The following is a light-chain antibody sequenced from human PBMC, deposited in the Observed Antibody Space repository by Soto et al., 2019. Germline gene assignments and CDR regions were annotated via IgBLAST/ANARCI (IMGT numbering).Light chain of an antibody. J-gene: IGKJ3*01. Sequence: DIQMTQSPSSVSASVGDRVTITCRASQDISGWLAWFQQKPGKAPKLLIYDASNLQSGVPPRFSGNGSGTDFTLTISSLQPEDFATYCCQQAYSLPFTFGPGTKVDIK. CDR3: QQAYSLPFT. CDR1: QDISGW. CDR2: DAS. V-gene: IGKV1-12*02.